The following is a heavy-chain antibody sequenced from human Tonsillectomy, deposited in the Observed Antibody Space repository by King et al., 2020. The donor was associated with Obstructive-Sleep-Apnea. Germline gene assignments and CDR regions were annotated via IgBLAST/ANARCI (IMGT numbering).Heavy chain of an antibody. CDR2: VYYNGMT. D-gene: IGHD6-19*01. Sequence: QLQESGPGLVKPSETLSLSCTVACGSISNSNYYWGWIRQPPGKWLEGIGNVYYNGMTYFNPSLTSRVTISVDTSKNQIYLKVRSVTAAETAVYYCARDPYSSGWYWYFDLWGRGTLVTVSS. CDR3: ARDPYSSGWYWYFDL. J-gene: IGHJ2*01. CDR1: CGSISNSNYY. V-gene: IGHV4-39*07.